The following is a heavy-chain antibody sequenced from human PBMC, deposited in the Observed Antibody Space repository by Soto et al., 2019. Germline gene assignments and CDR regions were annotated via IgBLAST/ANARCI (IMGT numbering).Heavy chain of an antibody. J-gene: IGHJ1*01. CDR1: GFTFSSYA. D-gene: IGHD3-10*01. Sequence: QVRLVESGGGVVQPGTSLRLSCAASGFTFSSYAMHWVRQAPGKGLEWVSLISYDGRDKYYADSVKGRFTISRDNSQNXLYLQVNSLRAEDTAVYYCARDMRIQVWFGEFADTWGLGTLVTVSS. CDR3: ARDMRIQVWFGEFADT. V-gene: IGHV3-30*04. CDR2: ISYDGRDK.